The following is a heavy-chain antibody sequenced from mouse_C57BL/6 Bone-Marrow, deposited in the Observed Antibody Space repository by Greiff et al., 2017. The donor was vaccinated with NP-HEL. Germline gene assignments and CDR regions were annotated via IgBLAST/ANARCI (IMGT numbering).Heavy chain of an antibody. V-gene: IGHV3-6*01. J-gene: IGHJ1*03. CDR1: GYSITSGYY. CDR2: ISYDGSN. D-gene: IGHD2-3*01. Sequence: ESGPGLVKPSQSLSLTCSVTGYSITSGYYWNWIRQFPGNKLEWMGYISYDGSNNYNPSLKNRISITRDTSKNQFFLKLNSVTTEDTATYYCARGLLRRYWYFDVWGTGTTVTDSS. CDR3: ARGLLRRYWYFDV.